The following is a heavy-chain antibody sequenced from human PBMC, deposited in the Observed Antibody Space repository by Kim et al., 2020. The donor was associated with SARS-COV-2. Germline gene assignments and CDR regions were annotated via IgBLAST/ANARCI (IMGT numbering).Heavy chain of an antibody. D-gene: IGHD3-10*01. CDR1: GGSFSGYY. V-gene: IGHV4-34*01. Sequence: SETLSLTCAVYGGSFSGYYWSWIRQPPGKGLEWIGEINHSGSTNYNPSLKSRVTISVDTSKNQFSLKLSSVTAADTAVYYCARGPVWGKRFGVNYQRFDPWGQGTLVTVSS. CDR2: INHSGST. J-gene: IGHJ5*02. CDR3: ARGPVWGKRFGVNYQRFDP.